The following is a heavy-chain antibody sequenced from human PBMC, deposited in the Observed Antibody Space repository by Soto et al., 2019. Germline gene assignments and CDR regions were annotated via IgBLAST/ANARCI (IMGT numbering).Heavy chain of an antibody. CDR3: ARYPNSGYDRGPYFDY. J-gene: IGHJ4*02. V-gene: IGHV1-18*01. CDR2: IIAYNGNT. D-gene: IGHD5-12*01. Sequence: GASVKVSCKASGYTFTSYDISWVRQAPGQGLEWMGWIIAYNGNTNYAQKVQGRVTISVDTSKNQFSLKLSSVTAADTAVYYCARYPNSGYDRGPYFDYWGQGTLVTVSS. CDR1: GYTFTSYD.